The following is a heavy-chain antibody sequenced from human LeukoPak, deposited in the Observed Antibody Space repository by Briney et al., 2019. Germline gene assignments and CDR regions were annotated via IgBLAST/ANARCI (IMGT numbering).Heavy chain of an antibody. D-gene: IGHD2-15*01. J-gene: IGHJ4*02. CDR2: ISGSGGST. Sequence: GGSLRLSCAASGFTFSSYAMSWVRQAPGKGLEWVSAISGSGGSTYYADSVKGRFTISRDNAKNSLYLQMNSLRAEDTAVYYCARDGYYCSGGSCYWDYWGQGTLVTVSS. CDR1: GFTFSSYA. V-gene: IGHV3-23*01. CDR3: ARDGYYCSGGSCYWDY.